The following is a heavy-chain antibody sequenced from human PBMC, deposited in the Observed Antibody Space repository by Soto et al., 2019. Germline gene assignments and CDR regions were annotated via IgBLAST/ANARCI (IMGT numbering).Heavy chain of an antibody. J-gene: IGHJ4*02. Sequence: PGGSLRLSCAASGFTFSSYAMSWVRQAPGKGLEWVSAISGSGGSTYYADSVKGRFTISIDNSKNTLYLQMNSLRAEDTAVFYCAKTLYYYDSSGYQWGQGTLVTVSS. CDR2: ISGSGGST. V-gene: IGHV3-23*01. D-gene: IGHD3-22*01. CDR1: GFTFSSYA. CDR3: AKTLYYYDSSGYQ.